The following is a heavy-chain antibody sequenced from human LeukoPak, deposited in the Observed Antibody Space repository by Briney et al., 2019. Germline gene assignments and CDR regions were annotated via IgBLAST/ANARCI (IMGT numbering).Heavy chain of an antibody. D-gene: IGHD1-26*01. Sequence: GGSLRLSCAASGFTFGGYWMHWVRQAPGKGLVWVSCIKSDGSSTSIADSAKGRFTISRDNAKNTVYLQMNSLRAEDTAVYYCVRDNRSYNFDYWGQGTLVTVSS. CDR1: GFTFGGYW. V-gene: IGHV3-74*01. J-gene: IGHJ4*02. CDR2: IKSDGSST. CDR3: VRDNRSYNFDY.